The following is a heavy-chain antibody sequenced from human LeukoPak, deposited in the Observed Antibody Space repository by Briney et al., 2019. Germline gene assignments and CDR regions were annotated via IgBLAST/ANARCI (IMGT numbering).Heavy chain of an antibody. D-gene: IGHD5-24*01. Sequence: PGGSLRLSCAASGFTFSSYGMHWVRQALGRGLEWVAFIRNDGSNEYYADSVKGRFTISRDNSESTLYLQMNSLRAEDTAVYYCARVEMATSGGDYYYYMDVWGKGTTVTISS. CDR1: GFTFSSYG. CDR2: IRNDGSNE. V-gene: IGHV3-30*02. CDR3: ARVEMATSGGDYYYYMDV. J-gene: IGHJ6*03.